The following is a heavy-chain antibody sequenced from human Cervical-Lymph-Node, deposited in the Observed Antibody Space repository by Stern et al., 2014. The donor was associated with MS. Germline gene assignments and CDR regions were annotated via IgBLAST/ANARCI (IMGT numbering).Heavy chain of an antibody. CDR3: ASLGWSRSGMDV. CDR1: GFTFSSYG. CDR2: IWYDGSNK. Sequence: VHLVESGGGVVQPGRSLRLSCAASGFTFSSYGMHWVRQAPGKGLEWVAVIWYDGSNKYYADSVKGRFTISRDNSKNTLYLQMNSLRAEDTAVYYCASLGWSRSGMDVWGQGTTVTVSS. J-gene: IGHJ6*02. V-gene: IGHV3-33*01. D-gene: IGHD1-14*01.